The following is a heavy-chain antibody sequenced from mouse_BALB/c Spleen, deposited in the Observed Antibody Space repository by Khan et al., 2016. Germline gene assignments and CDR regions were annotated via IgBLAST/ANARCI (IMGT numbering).Heavy chain of an antibody. D-gene: IGHD1-1*01. CDR1: GYTFTSYI. Sequence: EVQLQESGPELVKPGASVKMSCKASGYTFTSYIMHWVKQKPGQGLEWIGYINPYNDGSKYNEKFKGKATLTSDKSSSTAYMELSSLTSEDSAVYYCVRINYYVSSFYWYFDVWGAGTTVTVSS. J-gene: IGHJ1*01. V-gene: IGHV1S136*01. CDR3: VRINYYVSSFYWYFDV. CDR2: INPYNDGS.